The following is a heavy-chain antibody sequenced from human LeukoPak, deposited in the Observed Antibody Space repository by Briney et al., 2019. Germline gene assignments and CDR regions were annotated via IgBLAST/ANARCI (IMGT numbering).Heavy chain of an antibody. V-gene: IGHV3-49*05. Sequence: KTGGSLRLSCTASGFTLGDYAMSWFRQAPGKGLEWVGFIRSKAYGGTTEYAASVKGRFTVSWGDSKSIAYLQMNSLKTEDSAMYYCTRDRFYGSGRGPFDYWGQGTLVTVSS. J-gene: IGHJ4*02. D-gene: IGHD3-10*01. CDR2: IRSKAYGGTT. CDR1: GFTLGDYA. CDR3: TRDRFYGSGRGPFDY.